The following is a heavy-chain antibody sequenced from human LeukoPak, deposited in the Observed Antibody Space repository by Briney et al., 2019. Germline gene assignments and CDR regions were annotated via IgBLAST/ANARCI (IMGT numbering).Heavy chain of an antibody. CDR3: ARVSGTIRIWPQPFGDGMDA. V-gene: IGHV3-23*01. J-gene: IGHJ6*02. CDR2: ISGSGRST. D-gene: IGHD2/OR15-2a*01. Sequence: GGSLRLSCAASRFTFSNYVMSWVRQAPGKGLECVSAISGSGRSTYYADSVKGRFTISRDNSKNTLYLQMNSPRAEDTAVYYCARVSGTIRIWPQPFGDGMDAWGQGTTVTVSS. CDR1: RFTFSNYV.